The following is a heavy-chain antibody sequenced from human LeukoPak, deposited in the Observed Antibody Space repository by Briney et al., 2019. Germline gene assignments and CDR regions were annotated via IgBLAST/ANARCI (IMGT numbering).Heavy chain of an antibody. J-gene: IGHJ6*03. Sequence: SGTLSLTCAVSGGSISSSNWWSWVRQPPGKGLEWIGSIHYSGSTYYNPSLKSRVTISVDTSKNQFSLRLSSVTAADTAAYYCARHPRVPRYHYYYYYMDVWGKGTTVTVSS. CDR3: ARHPRVPRYHYYYYYMDV. CDR2: IHYSGST. V-gene: IGHV4-4*02. CDR1: GGSISSSNW. D-gene: IGHD2-2*01.